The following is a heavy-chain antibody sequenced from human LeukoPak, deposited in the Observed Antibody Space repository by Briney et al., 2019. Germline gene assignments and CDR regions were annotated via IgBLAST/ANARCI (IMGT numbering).Heavy chain of an antibody. CDR1: GGSISSSSYY. J-gene: IGHJ5*02. CDR2: IYYSGST. V-gene: IGHV4-39*07. CDR3: AREGTSIAAAGNWFDP. Sequence: SETLSLTRTVSGGSISSSSYYWGWIRQPPGKGLEWIGSIYYSGSTYYNPSLKSRVTISVDTSKNQFSLKLSSETAADTAVYYCAREGTSIAAAGNWFDPWGQGTLVTVSS. D-gene: IGHD6-13*01.